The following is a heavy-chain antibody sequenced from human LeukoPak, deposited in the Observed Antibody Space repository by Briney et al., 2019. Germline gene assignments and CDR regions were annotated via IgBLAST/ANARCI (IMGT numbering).Heavy chain of an antibody. CDR3: AREDDSWGPNNLDL. D-gene: IGHD7-27*01. J-gene: IGHJ3*01. V-gene: IGHV3-74*01. CDR2: INSDGSSP. Sequence: GGSLRLSCTASGFTFSSYWMQWVRQAPGKGLVWVSRINSDGSSPSYADSVKGRFTISRDNAKESLYLQMNSLRDEDTAVYYCAREDDSWGPNNLDLWGQGTMVTVSS. CDR1: GFTFSSYW.